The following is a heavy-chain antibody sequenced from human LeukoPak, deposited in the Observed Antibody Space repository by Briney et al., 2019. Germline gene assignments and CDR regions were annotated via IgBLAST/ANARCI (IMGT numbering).Heavy chain of an antibody. CDR3: ARGYSSTWYFDY. CDR2: ISSSGTTI. Sequence: PGGSLRLSCAASGFTFSRNSMNWVRQAPGKGLEWVSYISSSGTTIYYADSVRGRITISRDNAKNSLYLRMNSLRAEDTAVYYCARGYSSTWYFDYWGQGTLVTVSS. V-gene: IGHV3-48*01. J-gene: IGHJ4*02. CDR1: GFTFSRNS. D-gene: IGHD5-18*01.